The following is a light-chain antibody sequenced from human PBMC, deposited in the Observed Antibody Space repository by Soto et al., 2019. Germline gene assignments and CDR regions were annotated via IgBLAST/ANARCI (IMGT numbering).Light chain of an antibody. CDR3: AAWDDSLNGVA. CDR1: GSNIGSNA. J-gene: IGLJ2*01. V-gene: IGLV1-44*01. CDR2: SNY. Sequence: QSVLTQPPSASGTPGQRVTISCSGSGSNIGSNAVNWYQQLPGTAPKLLIYSNYQRPSGVPARFSGSKSGTSASLAISGLQSGDEADYYCAAWDDSLNGVAFGGGTQLTVL.